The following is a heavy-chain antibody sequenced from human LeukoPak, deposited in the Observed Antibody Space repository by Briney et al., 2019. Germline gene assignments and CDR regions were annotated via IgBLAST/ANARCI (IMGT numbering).Heavy chain of an antibody. J-gene: IGHJ4*02. CDR1: GYTLTELS. V-gene: IGHV1-24*01. Sequence: ASVKVSCKVSGYTLTELSMHWVRQAPGKGLEWMGGFDPEDGETIYAQKFQGRVTMTEDTSTDTAYTELSSLRSEDTAVYYCATKSIVGATWWIFDYWGQGTLVTVSS. CDR3: ATKSIVGATWWIFDY. CDR2: FDPEDGET. D-gene: IGHD1-26*01.